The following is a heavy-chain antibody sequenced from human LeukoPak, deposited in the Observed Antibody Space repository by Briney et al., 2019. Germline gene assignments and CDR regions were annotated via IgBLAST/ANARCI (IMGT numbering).Heavy chain of an antibody. CDR2: IYPGDSDT. D-gene: IGHD1-1*01. CDR1: GYSFSNHW. CDR3: AKGRGWNWNDVFDY. V-gene: IGHV5-51*01. Sequence: GESLEISCKGSGYSFSNHWIGWVRQMPGKGLEWMGIIYPGDSDTRYSPSFQGQVTISADMYINTAYLQWSSLKATDTAMYYCAKGRGWNWNDVFDYWGPGTLVTVSS. J-gene: IGHJ4*02.